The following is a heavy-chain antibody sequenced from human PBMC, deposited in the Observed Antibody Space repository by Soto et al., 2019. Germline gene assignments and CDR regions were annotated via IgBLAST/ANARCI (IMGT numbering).Heavy chain of an antibody. CDR3: ARGLMSGFNWFDP. Sequence: QVQLQESGPGLVKPSETLSLTCTVSGGSISSYYWSWIRQPPGKGLEWIGYIYYSGSTNYNPSLKSRVTISVATSKHQFSLKLSSVTAADTAVYYCARGLMSGFNWFDPWGQGTLVTVSS. CDR2: IYYSGST. J-gene: IGHJ5*02. D-gene: IGHD5-12*01. V-gene: IGHV4-59*01. CDR1: GGSISSYY.